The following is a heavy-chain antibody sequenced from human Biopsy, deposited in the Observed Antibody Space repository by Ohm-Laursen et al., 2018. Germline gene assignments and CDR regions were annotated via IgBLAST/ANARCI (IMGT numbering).Heavy chain of an antibody. D-gene: IGHD3-16*01. Sequence: PSQTLSLTWAVYGGSFSGYYWSWIRQPPGKGLEWIGEINHRGSTNYNPSLKSRVTISVDTSKNQFSLKLRSVTAADTAVYYCARAVDYYDLYYYYGLDVWGQGTTVTVSS. J-gene: IGHJ6*02. CDR1: GGSFSGYY. CDR2: INHRGST. CDR3: ARAVDYYDLYYYYGLDV. V-gene: IGHV4-34*01.